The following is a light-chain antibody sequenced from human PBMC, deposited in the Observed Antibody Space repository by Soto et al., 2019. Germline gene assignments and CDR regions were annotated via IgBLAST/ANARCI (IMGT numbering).Light chain of an antibody. CDR2: EAS. Sequence: DIQMTQSPSSLSGSVGDTITITCRASQSVRSYLNWYRQKPGKAPNLLIYEASTLHTGVPSRFSGGGSGTEFTLTISSLQPDDSATFYCQQYNSDPYTFGQGTRLEIK. CDR1: QSVRSY. CDR3: QQYNSDPYT. J-gene: IGKJ5*01. V-gene: IGKV1-5*03.